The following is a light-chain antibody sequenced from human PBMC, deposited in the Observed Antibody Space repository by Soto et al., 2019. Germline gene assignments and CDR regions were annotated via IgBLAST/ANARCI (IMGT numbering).Light chain of an antibody. CDR2: AAS. CDR3: QKWGVATFT. V-gene: IGKV1-8*01. J-gene: IGKJ4*01. CDR1: QGISSY. Sequence: AIRMTQSPSSPSSSTGDRVTISWGASQGISSYLAWYQKKPGKAPKLLIYAASTLQSGVPSRFSGSGSGTDFTLTISCLKSEDFATYYCQKWGVATFTFGGGTKV.